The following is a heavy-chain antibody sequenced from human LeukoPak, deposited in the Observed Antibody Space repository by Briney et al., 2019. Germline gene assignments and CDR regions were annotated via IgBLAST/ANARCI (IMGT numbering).Heavy chain of an antibody. CDR2: INPNSGGT. CDR1: GYTFTGYY. Sequence: ASVKVSCKASGYTFTGYYMHWVRQAPGQGLEWMGRINPNSGGTNHAQKLQGRVTMTRDPSISTAYMELSRLRSDDTDVYYCARDEGIYYGSANKEWGQGTLVTVSS. J-gene: IGHJ4*02. D-gene: IGHD3-10*01. V-gene: IGHV1-2*05. CDR3: ARDEGIYYGSANKE.